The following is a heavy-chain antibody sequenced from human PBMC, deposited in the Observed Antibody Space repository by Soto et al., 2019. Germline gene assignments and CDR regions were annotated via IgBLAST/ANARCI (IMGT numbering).Heavy chain of an antibody. D-gene: IGHD5-18*01. Sequence: LSLTCAVSGGCFSGYYWSCIRQPPVKGLEWIGEINHSGSTNYNPSLKSRVTISVDTSKNQFSLKLSSVTAADTAVYYCARNSVQLWRKNNWFDPWGQGTLVTVSS. CDR3: ARNSVQLWRKNNWFDP. CDR2: INHSGST. V-gene: IGHV4-34*01. CDR1: GGCFSGYY. J-gene: IGHJ5*02.